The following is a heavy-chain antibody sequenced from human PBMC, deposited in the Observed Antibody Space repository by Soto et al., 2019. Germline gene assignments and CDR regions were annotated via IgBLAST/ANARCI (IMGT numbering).Heavy chain of an antibody. J-gene: IGHJ4*02. V-gene: IGHV3-11*06. Sequence: QVQLVESGGGLVEPGGSLRLSCEGSGFTFSDYYISWIRQAPGKGLEWISYSSNSGTFSRYADSVKGRFSISRDNTKNLLYLQMNSLRAEDTAVYYCARSGDNYNRLDYWGQGTPVTVSS. CDR2: SSNSGTFS. CDR3: ARSGDNYNRLDY. CDR1: GFTFSDYY. D-gene: IGHD1-1*01.